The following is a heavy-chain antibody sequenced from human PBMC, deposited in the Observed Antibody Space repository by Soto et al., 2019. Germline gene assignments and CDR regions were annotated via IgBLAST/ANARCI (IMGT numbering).Heavy chain of an antibody. CDR3: ARSSLSGWYFDY. V-gene: IGHV1-18*01. Sequence: ASVKVSCKASGYTFTSYGISWVRQAPGQGLEWMGWIGAYNGNTNYAQKLQGRVTMTTDTSTSTAYMELRSLRSDDTAVYYCARSSLSGWYFDYWGQGTLVTVSS. J-gene: IGHJ4*02. CDR2: IGAYNGNT. CDR1: GYTFTSYG. D-gene: IGHD6-19*01.